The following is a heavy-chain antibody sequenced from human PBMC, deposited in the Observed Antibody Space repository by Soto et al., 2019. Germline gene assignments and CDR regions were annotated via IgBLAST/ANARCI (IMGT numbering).Heavy chain of an antibody. D-gene: IGHD3-22*01. J-gene: IGHJ4*02. CDR1: GGTFSSYA. CDR3: AREKLNSRDGFRGYFDY. V-gene: IGHV1-69*01. Sequence: QVQLVQSGAEVKKPGSSVKVSCKASGGTFSSYAISWVRQAPGLGLEWMGGIIPIFGTANYAQKFQGRVTITADESTSTAYMELSSLRSEDTAVYYCAREKLNSRDGFRGYFDYWGQGTLVTVSS. CDR2: IIPIFGTA.